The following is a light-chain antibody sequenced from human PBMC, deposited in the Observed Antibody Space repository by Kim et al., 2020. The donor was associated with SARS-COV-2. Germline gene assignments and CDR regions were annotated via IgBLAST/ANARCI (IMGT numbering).Light chain of an antibody. CDR3: QQYDNL. J-gene: IGKJ2*01. CDR2: DAS. V-gene: IGKV1-33*01. CDR1: QDISTY. Sequence: DIHMTQSPSSLSASVGDRVTITCQASQDISTYLNWYQQKPGKAPKLLIYDASNLETGVPSRFSGSGSGTDFTFTISSLQPEDIATYYCQQYDNLFGQGTKLEI.